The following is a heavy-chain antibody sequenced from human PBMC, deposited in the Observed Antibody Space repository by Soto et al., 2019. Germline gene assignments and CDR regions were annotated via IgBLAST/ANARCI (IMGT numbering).Heavy chain of an antibody. CDR3: AKTPLTIPPGIFCFDP. CDR1: GFTFNSYA. V-gene: IGHV3-23*01. J-gene: IGHJ5*02. CDR2: ISASGDST. Sequence: PGGSLRLSCAASGFTFNSYAMSWVRQAPGKGLEWVSAISASGDSTYYADAVKGRFTISRDNSKNTLYLEMTSLRAEDTALYYCAKTPLTIPPGIFCFDPCGQRTLVTVSS. D-gene: IGHD3-3*01.